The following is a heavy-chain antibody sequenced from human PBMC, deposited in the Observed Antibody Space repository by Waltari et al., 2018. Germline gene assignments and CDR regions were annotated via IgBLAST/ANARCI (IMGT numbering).Heavy chain of an antibody. CDR3: ARYGEVATMSHWYFDL. D-gene: IGHD5-12*01. CDR1: GGSISSYY. V-gene: IGHV4-59*12. CDR2: IYYSGST. Sequence: QVQLQESGPGLVKPSETLSLTCTVSGGSISSYYWSWIRQPPGKGLEWIGYIYYSGSTNYNPTLQSRVTISVDTSKNQFSLKLSSVTAADTAVYYCARYGEVATMSHWYFDLWGRGTLVTVSS. J-gene: IGHJ2*01.